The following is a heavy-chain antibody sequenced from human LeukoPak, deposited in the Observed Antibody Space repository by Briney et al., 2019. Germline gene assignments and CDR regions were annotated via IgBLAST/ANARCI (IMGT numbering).Heavy chain of an antibody. CDR1: GFTFSTYT. CDR3: ARRGSSGCLDY. V-gene: IGHV3-30-3*01. J-gene: IGHJ4*02. D-gene: IGHD6-19*01. Sequence: GGSLRLSCAASGFTFSTYTMHWVRQAPGKGLEWVAVISYDGSNKYYADSVKGRFTISRDNSENTLYLQMNSLRAEDTAVYYCARRGSSGCLDYWGQGTLVTVSS. CDR2: ISYDGSNK.